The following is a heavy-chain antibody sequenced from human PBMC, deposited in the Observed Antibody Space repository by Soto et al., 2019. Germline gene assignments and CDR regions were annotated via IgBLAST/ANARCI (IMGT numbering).Heavy chain of an antibody. J-gene: IGHJ5*02. CDR2: ISGSGGNT. CDR1: GFTFRSYA. Sequence: PGGSLRLSCAASGFTFRSYAMSWVRQAPGKGLEWVSGISGSGGNTYYADSVKGRFTISRDNSKNTVYLRMHSLRAEDTATYYYAKYFGNSMINWFDPWGQGTLVTVSS. V-gene: IGHV3-23*01. D-gene: IGHD3-16*01. CDR3: AKYFGNSMINWFDP.